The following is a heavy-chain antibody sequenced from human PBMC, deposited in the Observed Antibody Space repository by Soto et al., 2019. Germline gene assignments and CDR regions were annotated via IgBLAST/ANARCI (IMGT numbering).Heavy chain of an antibody. CDR3: ARIRSLYGMDV. Sequence: GESLKISCAASGFTFSSYSMNWVRQAPGKGLEWVSSISSSSSYIYYADSVKGRFTISRDNAKNSLYLQMNSLRAEDTAVYYCARIRSLYGMDVWGQGTTVTVSS. CDR2: ISSSSSYI. CDR1: GFTFSSYS. D-gene: IGHD3-16*01. V-gene: IGHV3-21*01. J-gene: IGHJ6*02.